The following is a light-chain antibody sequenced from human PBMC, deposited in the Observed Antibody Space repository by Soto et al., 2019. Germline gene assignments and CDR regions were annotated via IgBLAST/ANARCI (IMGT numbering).Light chain of an antibody. CDR3: QKYNSAPFT. CDR1: QGIRNY. J-gene: IGKJ3*01. Sequence: DIQMTQSPSSLSASVGDRVTITCRASQGIRNYLVWYQQKPGKVPKLLLYDAAIWQSGVPPRCSGSASGTDFTLTISSLQPEDVATYYCQKYNSAPFTFGPGTKVDLK. CDR2: DAA. V-gene: IGKV1-27*01.